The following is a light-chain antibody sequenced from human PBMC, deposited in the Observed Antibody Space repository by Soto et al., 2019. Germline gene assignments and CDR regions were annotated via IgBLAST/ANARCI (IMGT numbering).Light chain of an antibody. J-gene: IGKJ2*01. CDR3: QRYGSSPPFT. CDR1: QRISSRY. Sequence: EIVLTQSPGTLSLSPGERATLSCRAGQRISSRYLAWYQQKPGQAPRLLISGASTRATGIPDRFSGSGSGTDFTLTISRLEPEDFAVYFCQRYGSSPPFTFGQGTKVDIK. V-gene: IGKV3-20*01. CDR2: GAS.